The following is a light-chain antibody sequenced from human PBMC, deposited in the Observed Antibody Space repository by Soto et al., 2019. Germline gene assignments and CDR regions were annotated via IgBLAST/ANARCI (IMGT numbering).Light chain of an antibody. CDR3: KSYAGSNTYV. CDR2: EVV. Sequence: QSALTQPPSASGSPGQSVTISCTGTKSDIGVYDVVSWYQHHPGKAPRLIIYEVVQRPSGVPDRFSGPKSGNTASLTVSGLQAADEADYFCKSYAGSNTYVFGTGTKVTVL. J-gene: IGLJ1*01. CDR1: KSDIGVYDV. V-gene: IGLV2-8*01.